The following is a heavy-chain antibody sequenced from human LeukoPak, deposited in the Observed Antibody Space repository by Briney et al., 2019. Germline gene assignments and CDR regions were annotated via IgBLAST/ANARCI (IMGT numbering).Heavy chain of an antibody. Sequence: SETLSLTCAAYGGSFSGYYWSWIRQPPGKGLEWIGEINHSGSTNYNPSLKSRVTISVDTSKNQFSLKLSSVTAADTAVYYCARGPGIAAAATSNFDYWGQGTLVTVSS. CDR2: INHSGST. J-gene: IGHJ4*02. CDR3: ARGPGIAAAATSNFDY. CDR1: GGSFSGYY. D-gene: IGHD6-13*01. V-gene: IGHV4-34*01.